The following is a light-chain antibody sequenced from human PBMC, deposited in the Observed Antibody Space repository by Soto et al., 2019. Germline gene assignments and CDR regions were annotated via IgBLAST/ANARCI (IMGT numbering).Light chain of an antibody. V-gene: IGLV2-8*01. J-gene: IGLJ1*01. CDR3: TSYAGGNNV. CDR1: SSDVGGYNY. CDR2: EVN. Sequence: QSALTQPPSASGSPGQSVTISCTGTSSDVGGYNYVSWYQQHPGKVPKLMVYEVNKRPSGVPDRFSGSKSGNTASLTVSGLQAEDEADYYCTSYAGGNNVFGTGTKLPAL.